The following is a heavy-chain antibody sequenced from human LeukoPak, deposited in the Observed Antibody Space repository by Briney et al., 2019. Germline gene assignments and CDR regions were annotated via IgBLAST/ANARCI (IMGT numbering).Heavy chain of an antibody. J-gene: IGHJ6*03. V-gene: IGHV3-48*04. D-gene: IGHD6-13*01. Sequence: PGGSLRLSCAASGFTFSSYSMNWVRQAPGKGLEWVSYISSSSSTIYYADSVKGRFTISRDNAKNSLYLQMNSLRAEDTAVYYCARSWSSSWTYYYYYYMDVWGKGTTVTISS. CDR2: ISSSSSTI. CDR1: GFTFSSYS. CDR3: ARSWSSSWTYYYYYYMDV.